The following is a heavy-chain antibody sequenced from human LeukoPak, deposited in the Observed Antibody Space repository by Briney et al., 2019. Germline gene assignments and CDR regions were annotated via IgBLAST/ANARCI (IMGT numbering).Heavy chain of an antibody. V-gene: IGHV4-61*02. CDR3: ARGPQPTTYYYDSSGYYGWFDP. Sequence: SQTLSLTCTVSGGSISSGSYYWSWIRQPAGTGLEWIGRIYTSGSTNYNPSLKSRVTISVNTSKNQFSLKLSSVTAADTAVYYCARGPQPTTYYYDSSGYYGWFDPWGQGTLVTVSS. J-gene: IGHJ5*02. D-gene: IGHD3-22*01. CDR1: GGSISSGSYY. CDR2: IYTSGST.